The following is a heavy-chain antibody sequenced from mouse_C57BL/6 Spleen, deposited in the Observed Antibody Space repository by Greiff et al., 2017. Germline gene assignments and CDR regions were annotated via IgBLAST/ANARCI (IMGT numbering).Heavy chain of an antibody. CDR2: IDPETGGT. V-gene: IGHV1-15*01. J-gene: IGHJ4*01. Sequence: VQLQQSGAELVRPGASVPLSCKASGYTFTDYEMHWVKQTPVHGLEWIGAIDPETGGTAYNQKFKGKAILTADKSSSTAYMELRSLTSEDSAVYYCTRGPMGRAMDYWGQGTSVTVSS. CDR3: TRGPMGRAMDY. CDR1: GYTFTDYE.